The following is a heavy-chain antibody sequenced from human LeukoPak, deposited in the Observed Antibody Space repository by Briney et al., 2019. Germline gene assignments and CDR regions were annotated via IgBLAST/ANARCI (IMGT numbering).Heavy chain of an antibody. CDR3: ARGRGYCSGGSCYVDY. CDR1: GGSISSGGYS. CDR2: IYHSGST. V-gene: IGHV4-30-2*01. J-gene: IGHJ4*02. Sequence: SQTLSLTRAVSGGSISSGGYSWSWIRQPPGKGLEWIGYIYHSGSTYYNPSLKSRVTISVDRSKNQFSLKLSSVTAADTAVYYCARGRGYCSGGSCYVDYWGQGTLVTVSS. D-gene: IGHD2-15*01.